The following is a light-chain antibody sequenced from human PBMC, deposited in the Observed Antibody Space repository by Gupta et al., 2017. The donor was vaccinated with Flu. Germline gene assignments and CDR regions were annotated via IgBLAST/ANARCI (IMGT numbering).Light chain of an antibody. CDR1: QSISSY. Sequence: DIQMTQSPSSLSASVGDRVTITCRAGQSISSYLNWYQQKPGKAPKLLIYAASSLQSGVPSRFSGSGSGTDFTLTISSLQPEDFATYYCQQSYSIHSFGQGTKLEIK. V-gene: IGKV1-39*01. J-gene: IGKJ2*03. CDR2: AAS. CDR3: QQSYSIHS.